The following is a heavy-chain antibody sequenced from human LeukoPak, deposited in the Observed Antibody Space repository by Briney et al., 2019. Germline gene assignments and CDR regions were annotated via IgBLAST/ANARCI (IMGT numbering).Heavy chain of an antibody. J-gene: IGHJ4*02. CDR3: ARVRYSSSWYRCRYFDY. CDR1: GGSISSSSYY. V-gene: IGHV4-39*07. CDR2: IYYSGST. Sequence: SETLSLTCTVSGGSISSSSYYWGWIRQPPGKGLEWIGSIYYSGSTYYNPSLKSRVTISVDTSKNQFSLKLSSVTAADTAVYYCARVRYSSSWYRCRYFDYWGQGTLVTVSS. D-gene: IGHD6-13*01.